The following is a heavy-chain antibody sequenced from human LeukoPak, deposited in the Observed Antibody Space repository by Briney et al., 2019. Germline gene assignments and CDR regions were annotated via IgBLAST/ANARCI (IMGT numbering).Heavy chain of an antibody. Sequence: SETLSLTCTVSGGSISSSTYYWAWVRQPPGKGLEWIASIYYSGTTYYNPSLKSRVTISLDTSRNQFSLKLSSVTAADTAVYYCAGQWLVRRAFDYWGQGTLVTVSS. V-gene: IGHV4-39*07. CDR3: AGQWLVRRAFDY. CDR1: GGSISSSTYY. J-gene: IGHJ4*02. CDR2: IYYSGTT. D-gene: IGHD6-19*01.